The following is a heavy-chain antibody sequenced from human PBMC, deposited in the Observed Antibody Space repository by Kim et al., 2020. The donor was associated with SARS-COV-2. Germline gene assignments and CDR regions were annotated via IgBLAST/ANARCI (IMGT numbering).Heavy chain of an antibody. V-gene: IGHV5-51*01. Sequence: GESLKISCKGSGYSFTSYWIGWVRQMPGKGLEWMGIIYPGDSDTRYSPSFQGQVTISADKSISTAYLQWSSLKASDTAMYYCARSILTGYYSHWFDPWGQGTLVTVSS. CDR1: GYSFTSYW. J-gene: IGHJ5*02. CDR3: ARSILTGYYSHWFDP. CDR2: IYPGDSDT. D-gene: IGHD3-9*01.